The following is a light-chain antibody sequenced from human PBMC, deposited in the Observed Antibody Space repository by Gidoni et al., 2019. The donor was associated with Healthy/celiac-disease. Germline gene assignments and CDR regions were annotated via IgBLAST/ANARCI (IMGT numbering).Light chain of an antibody. V-gene: IGLV1-40*01. CDR2: GNS. CDR3: QSYDSSLNV. J-gene: IGLJ6*01. CDR1: RSNIGAGYD. Sequence: QSVLPQPPSVSGAPGQRVTISCTGSRSNIGAGYDVHWYQQLPGTAPKLLIYGNSNRPSGVPDRFSGSKSGTSASLAITGLQAEDEADYYCQSYDSSLNVFGSGTKVTVL.